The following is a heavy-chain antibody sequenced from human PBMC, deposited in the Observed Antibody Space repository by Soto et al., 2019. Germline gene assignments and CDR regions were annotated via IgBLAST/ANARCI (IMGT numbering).Heavy chain of an antibody. V-gene: IGHV4-39*01. J-gene: IGHJ4*02. D-gene: IGHD2-15*01. CDR3: AGYCSGGSCYLIAY. Sequence: QLQLQESGPGLVKPSETLSLTCTVSGGSISSSSYYWGWIRQPPGKGLEWIGSIYYSGSTYYNPSLKSRVTISVDTSKNQFSLKLSSVTAADTAVYYCAGYCSGGSCYLIAYWGQGTLVTVSS. CDR1: GGSISSSSYY. CDR2: IYYSGST.